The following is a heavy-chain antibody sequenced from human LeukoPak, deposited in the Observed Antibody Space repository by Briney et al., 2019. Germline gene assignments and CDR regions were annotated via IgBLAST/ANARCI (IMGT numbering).Heavy chain of an antibody. Sequence: GRSLRLSCAASGFTFSSYAMHWVRQAPGKGLEWVAVISYDGSNKYYADSVKGRFTISRDNSKNTLYLQMNSLRAEDTAVYYCAREFMGYGDSYFDYWGQGTLVTVSS. CDR2: ISYDGSNK. J-gene: IGHJ4*02. CDR3: AREFMGYGDSYFDY. V-gene: IGHV3-30*04. CDR1: GFTFSSYA. D-gene: IGHD4-17*01.